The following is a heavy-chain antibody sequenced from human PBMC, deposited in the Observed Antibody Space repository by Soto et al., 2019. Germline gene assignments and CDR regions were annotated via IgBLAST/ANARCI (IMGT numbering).Heavy chain of an antibody. CDR1: GFTFSSYS. V-gene: IGHV3-21*01. CDR3: ARGRGYCRSTSFYLRFDY. D-gene: IGHD2-2*01. Sequence: GGSLRLSCAASGFTFSSYSMNWVRQAPGKGLEWVSSISSSSSYIYYADSVKGRFTISRDNAKNSLYLQMNSLRAEDTAVFYCARGRGYCRSTSFYLRFDYWGQGTLVTVSS. J-gene: IGHJ4*02. CDR2: ISSSSSYI.